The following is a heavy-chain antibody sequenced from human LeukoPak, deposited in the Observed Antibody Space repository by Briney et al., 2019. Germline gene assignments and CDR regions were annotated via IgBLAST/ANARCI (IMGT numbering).Heavy chain of an antibody. Sequence: PGGSLRLSCAASGFTFSNYAMSWVRQAPGKGLEWVSVISGSGSSTSYADSVKGRFTISRDNSKNTLYLQMNSLRAEDTAVYYCANGSPATIFGVVAMGYWGQGTLVIVSS. D-gene: IGHD3-3*01. CDR3: ANGSPATIFGVVAMGY. V-gene: IGHV3-23*01. CDR1: GFTFSNYA. CDR2: ISGSGSST. J-gene: IGHJ4*02.